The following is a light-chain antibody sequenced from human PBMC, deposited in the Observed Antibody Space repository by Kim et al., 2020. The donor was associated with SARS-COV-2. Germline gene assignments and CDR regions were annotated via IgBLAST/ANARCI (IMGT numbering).Light chain of an antibody. CDR1: LTVRYSPSNNSY. V-gene: IGKV4-1*01. CDR3: QQYYSTPLT. Sequence: ATINCTSSLTVRYSPSNNSYLSWYQQKPGQPPKLLIYRASTRESGVPARFSGSGSGTDFTLTISGLQAEDVAVYYCQQYYSTPLTFGGGTKVDIK. J-gene: IGKJ4*01. CDR2: RAS.